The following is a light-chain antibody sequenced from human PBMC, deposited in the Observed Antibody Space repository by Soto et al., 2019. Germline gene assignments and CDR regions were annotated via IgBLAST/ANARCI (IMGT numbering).Light chain of an antibody. CDR3: EQYGSTPLT. CDR2: DAS. Sequence: EIVLTQSPGTLSLSPGERATLSCRASQSVANNYLAWYQQKPGQAPRFLMYDASSRATGIPDRFSGSWSGKDFPLTISRLEPEDFAVYCCEQYGSTPLTFGGGTKVEIK. J-gene: IGKJ4*01. V-gene: IGKV3-20*01. CDR1: QSVANNY.